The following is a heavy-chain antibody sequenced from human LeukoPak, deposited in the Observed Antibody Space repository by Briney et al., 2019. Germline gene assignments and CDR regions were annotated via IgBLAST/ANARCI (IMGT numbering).Heavy chain of an antibody. CDR3: ARGRITMLGGLTFPLFDY. V-gene: IGHV1-2*06. D-gene: IGHD3-10*01. CDR1: GYTFTDYY. J-gene: IGHJ4*02. CDR2: INPNGGAT. Sequence: GASVKVSCTASGYTFTDYYLHWVRQAPGQGLEWIGRINPNGGATNYAQKFQGRVTMARDTSISTAYMDLGRLRSDDTAVYYCARGRITMLGGLTFPLFDYWGQGTLVTVSS.